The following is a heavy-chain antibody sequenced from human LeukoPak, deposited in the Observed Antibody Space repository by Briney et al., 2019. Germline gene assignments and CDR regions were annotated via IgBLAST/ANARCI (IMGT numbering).Heavy chain of an antibody. V-gene: IGHV3-33*01. D-gene: IGHD2-2*01. CDR1: GFTFSSYG. J-gene: IGHJ4*02. CDR3: ARVVVVPAAYYFDY. Sequence: GGSLRLSCAASGFTFSSYGMHWVRQAPGKGLEWVAVIWYDGSNKYYADSVKGRFTISRDNSKNTLYLQMNSLRAEDTAVYYCARVVVVPAAYYFDYWGQGTPVTVSS. CDR2: IWYDGSNK.